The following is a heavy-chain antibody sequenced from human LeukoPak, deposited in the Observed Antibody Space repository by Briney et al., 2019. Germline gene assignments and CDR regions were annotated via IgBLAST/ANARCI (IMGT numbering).Heavy chain of an antibody. V-gene: IGHV3-48*03. CDR3: ARGYYYGSGTLGPFDP. CDR2: ISSSGSSI. CDR1: GFSFSSYE. J-gene: IGHJ5*02. D-gene: IGHD3-10*01. Sequence: PGGSLRLSCAASGFSFSSYEMNWVRQAPGKGLEWVSYISSSGSSIYNADSVKGRFTISRDNAKNSLYLQMNSPRAEDTAVYYCARGYYYGSGTLGPFDPWGQGTLVTVSS.